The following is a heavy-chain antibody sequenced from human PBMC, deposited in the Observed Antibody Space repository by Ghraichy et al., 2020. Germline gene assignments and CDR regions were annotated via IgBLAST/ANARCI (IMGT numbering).Heavy chain of an antibody. CDR3: AHSRGGTLKPYNWVDP. CDR2: IYCDDDT. D-gene: IGHD3-10*01. Sequence: PPGKALEWLEVIYCDDDTRYSPSLKRRFTITKDTSKTQVVFTITNMDLEDTAAYYCAHSRGGTLKPYNWVDPWGQGTLVTGYS. J-gene: IGHJ5*02. V-gene: IGHV2-5*02.